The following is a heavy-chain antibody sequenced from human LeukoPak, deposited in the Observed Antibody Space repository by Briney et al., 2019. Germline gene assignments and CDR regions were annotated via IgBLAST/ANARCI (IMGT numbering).Heavy chain of an antibody. V-gene: IGHV4-4*07. J-gene: IGHJ6*04. CDR2: IYTSGST. CDR3: AREYCSSSSCFHYSYYYFMDV. CDR1: AGSISNYY. D-gene: IGHD2-2*01. Sequence: PSETLSLTXTVSAGSISNYYWSWIRQPAGKGLEWIGRIYTSGSTNYNPSLESRVTMSVDTSKNQFSLKLTSVTAADTAVYYCAREYCSSSSCFHYSYYYFMDVWGKGTKVTVSS.